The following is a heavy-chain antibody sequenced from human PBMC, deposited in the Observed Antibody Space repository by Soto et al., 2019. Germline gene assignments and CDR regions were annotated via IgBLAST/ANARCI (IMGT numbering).Heavy chain of an antibody. V-gene: IGHV1-3*01. J-gene: IGHJ5*02. CDR3: ARDRVLGPPFDP. Sequence: ASVKVSCKASGYTFTSYAMHWVRQAPGQGLEWMGWINAGNGNTKYSQKFQGRVTITRDTSASTAYVELSSLRSEDTAVYYCARDRVLGPPFDPWGQGTLVTVSS. CDR1: GYTFTSYA. D-gene: IGHD2-15*01. CDR2: INAGNGNT.